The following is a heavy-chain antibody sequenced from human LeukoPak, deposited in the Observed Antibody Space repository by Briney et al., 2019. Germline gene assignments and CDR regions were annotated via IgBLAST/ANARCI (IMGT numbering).Heavy chain of an antibody. CDR1: GGSCSGYY. J-gene: IGHJ3*02. CDR2: SNHSGST. V-gene: IGHV4-34*01. Sequence: SETLSLTCAVYGGSCSGYYWSWIRQPPGKGLEWIGESNHSGSTNYNPSLKSRVTISVDTSKNRFSLKLSSVTAADTAVYYCARVPYRSRYCSGGSCYSPGAFDIWGQGTMVTVSS. CDR3: ARVPYRSRYCSGGSCYSPGAFDI. D-gene: IGHD2-15*01.